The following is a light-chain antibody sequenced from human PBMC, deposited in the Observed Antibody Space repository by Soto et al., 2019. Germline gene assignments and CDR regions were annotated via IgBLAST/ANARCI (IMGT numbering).Light chain of an antibody. V-gene: IGLV3-21*02. J-gene: IGLJ1*01. CDR2: DDT. CDR1: NIGRKS. CDR3: QVWDSSSDHYV. Sequence: SYELTQPPSVSVAPGQTARITCGGNNIGRKSVHWYQQKPGQAPVLVVYDDTDRPSGIPERFSGSNSGNTDALTISRVEAWDEADYYCQVWDSSSDHYVFGTGTQLTVL.